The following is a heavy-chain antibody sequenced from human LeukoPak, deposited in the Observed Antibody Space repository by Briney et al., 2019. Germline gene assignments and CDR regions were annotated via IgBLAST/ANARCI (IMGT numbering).Heavy chain of an antibody. CDR3: ARTRTGYCSGGSCFVY. CDR2: INPSGGST. Sequence: ASVKVSCKASGYTSTSYYMHWVRQAPGQGLEWMGIINPSGGSTSYAQKFQGRVTMTRGTSTSTVYMELSSLRSEDTAVYYCARTRTGYCSGGSCFVYWGQGTLVTVSS. J-gene: IGHJ4*02. V-gene: IGHV1-46*01. CDR1: GYTSTSYY. D-gene: IGHD2-15*01.